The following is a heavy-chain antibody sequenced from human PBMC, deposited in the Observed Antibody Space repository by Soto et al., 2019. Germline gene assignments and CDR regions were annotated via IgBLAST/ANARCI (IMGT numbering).Heavy chain of an antibody. D-gene: IGHD3-10*01. J-gene: IGHJ6*02. Sequence: ASVKVSCKASGYNFTTYGVSWVRQAPGQGLEWMGWISTYTGNTNYAQKLQGRVTMTTDTSTSTAYMELRSLRSDDTAVYYCARGYYYGSGRPTPGGMDVWGQGTTVTVSS. CDR3: ARGYYYGSGRPTPGGMDV. V-gene: IGHV1-18*01. CDR2: ISTYTGNT. CDR1: GYNFTTYG.